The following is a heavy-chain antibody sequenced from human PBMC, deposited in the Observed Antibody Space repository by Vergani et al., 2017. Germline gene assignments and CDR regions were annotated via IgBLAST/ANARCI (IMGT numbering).Heavy chain of an antibody. CDR3: ARGEVTPYWFDP. J-gene: IGHJ5*02. V-gene: IGHV4-34*01. Sequence: QVQLQQWGAGLLKPSETLSLTCAVYGGSFSGYYWSWIRQPPGKGLEWIGEINHSGSTNYNPSLKSRVTISVDTSKNQFSLTLSSVTAADTAVYYCARGEVTPYWFDPWGQGTLVTVSS. CDR1: GGSFSGYY. CDR2: INHSGST. D-gene: IGHD4-23*01.